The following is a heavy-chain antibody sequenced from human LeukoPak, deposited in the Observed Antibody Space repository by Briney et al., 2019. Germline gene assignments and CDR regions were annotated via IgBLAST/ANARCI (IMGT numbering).Heavy chain of an antibody. Sequence: SETLSLTCIVSGGSISTNYWSWIRQPAGKGLEWIGYIYHSGSTNYNPSLKSRVTISADTSKNQFSLKMNSVTAADTAVYFCARHIVGAYFDYWGLGTLVTVSS. CDR2: IYHSGST. CDR3: ARHIVGAYFDY. D-gene: IGHD1-26*01. V-gene: IGHV4-59*08. J-gene: IGHJ4*02. CDR1: GGSISTNY.